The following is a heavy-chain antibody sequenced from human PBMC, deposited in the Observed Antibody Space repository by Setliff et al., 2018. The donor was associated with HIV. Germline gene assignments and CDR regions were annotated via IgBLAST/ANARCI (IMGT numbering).Heavy chain of an antibody. CDR3: ATLEQDFHSSAFDTFDI. Sequence: ASVKVSCKTSGYTFTGYFIHWVRQAPRQGLEWMGWINPDSGDTNYAQKFQGSLTMTRDTSINTAYMELSRLRSDDTAVYYCATLEQDFHSSAFDTFDIWGQGTKVTVSS. V-gene: IGHV1-2*02. CDR1: GYTFTGYF. D-gene: IGHD3-22*01. CDR2: INPDSGDT. J-gene: IGHJ3*02.